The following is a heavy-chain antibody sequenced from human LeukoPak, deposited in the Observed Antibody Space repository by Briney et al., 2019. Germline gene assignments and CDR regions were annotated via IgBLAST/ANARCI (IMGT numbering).Heavy chain of an antibody. D-gene: IGHD2-15*01. J-gene: IGHJ6*02. Sequence: KSSETLSLTCTVSGGSISSYYWSWIRQPPGKGLEWIGYIYYSGSTNYNPSLKSRVAMSVDTSKNQFSLSLNSVTAADTAVYYCARLANLALVRLPLPHFYYAVDVWGPGTTVTVSS. V-gene: IGHV4-59*01. CDR2: IYYSGST. CDR1: GGSISSYY. CDR3: ARLANLALVRLPLPHFYYAVDV.